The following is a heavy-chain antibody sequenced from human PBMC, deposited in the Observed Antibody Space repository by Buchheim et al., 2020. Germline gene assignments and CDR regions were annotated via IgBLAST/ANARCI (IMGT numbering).Heavy chain of an antibody. CDR2: ISYDGTNK. CDR3: AKGKGRSYPHWDFYYGLDV. CDR1: GFTFSSSG. D-gene: IGHD1-26*01. J-gene: IGHJ6*02. V-gene: IGHV3-30*18. Sequence: VQLLESGGGVVQPGRSLRLSCAASGFTFSSSGMHWVRQAPGKGLEWVAVISYDGTNKYYADSVKGRFTISRDNFKNTLYLQMNSLRAEDTAVYYCAKGKGRSYPHWDFYYGLDVWGQGTT.